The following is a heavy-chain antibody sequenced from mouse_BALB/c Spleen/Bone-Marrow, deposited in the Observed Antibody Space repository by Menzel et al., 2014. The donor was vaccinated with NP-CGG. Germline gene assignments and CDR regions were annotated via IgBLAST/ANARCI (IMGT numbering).Heavy chain of an antibody. CDR1: GFTFTDYY. Sequence: DVKLVESGGGLVQPGGSLRLSCATSGFTFTDYYMSWVRQPPGKALEWLGFIRNKANGYTTEYSASVKGRFTISRDNSQSILYLQMNTLRAEDSATYYCARDEHYGIYCYLDVWGAGTTVTVSS. CDR3: ARDEHYGIYCYLDV. D-gene: IGHD1-1*01. CDR2: IRNKANGYTT. J-gene: IGHJ1*01. V-gene: IGHV7-3*02.